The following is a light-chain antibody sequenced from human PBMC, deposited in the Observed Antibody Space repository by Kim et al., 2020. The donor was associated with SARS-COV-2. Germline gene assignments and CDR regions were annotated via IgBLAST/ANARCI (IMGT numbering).Light chain of an antibody. Sequence: QAVVTQEPSLTVSPGGTVTLTCGSSTGAVTYGGHYPFWFQQNPGQVPRSLIYDTSNKQSWTPARFSGFLFGGKAALTLSNAQPEDEADYYCLLSYDGVRVFGGGTQLTVL. V-gene: IGLV7-46*01. CDR2: DTS. CDR3: LLSYDGVRV. CDR1: TGAVTYGGHY. J-gene: IGLJ3*02.